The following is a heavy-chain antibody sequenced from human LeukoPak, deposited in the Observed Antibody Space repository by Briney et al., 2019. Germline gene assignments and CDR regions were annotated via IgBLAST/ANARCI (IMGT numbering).Heavy chain of an antibody. Sequence: GGSLRLSCAASGFTFSSYSMNWVRQAPGKGLEWVSSISSSSSYIYYADSVKGRFTISRDNAKNSLYLQINSLRAEDTAVYYCARGLGGNHGYWGQGTLVTVSS. CDR3: ARGLGGNHGY. CDR1: GFTFSSYS. J-gene: IGHJ4*02. D-gene: IGHD4-23*01. V-gene: IGHV3-21*01. CDR2: ISSSSSYI.